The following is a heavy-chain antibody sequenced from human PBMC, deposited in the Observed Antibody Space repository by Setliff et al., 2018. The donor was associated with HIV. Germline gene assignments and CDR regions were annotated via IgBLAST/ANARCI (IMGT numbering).Heavy chain of an antibody. V-gene: IGHV4-38-2*01. Sequence: PSETLSLTCAVSAYSISSGYYWGWIRQPPGKGLEWIRSIYHSGSIYYNPSLKSRVTISVDTSKNQFSLKLSSVTAADTAVYYCARHDGTYCGGDCYLLGYFDLWGRGTLVTAPQ. D-gene: IGHD2-21*02. J-gene: IGHJ2*01. CDR3: ARHDGTYCGGDCYLLGYFDL. CDR1: AYSISSGYY. CDR2: IYHSGSI.